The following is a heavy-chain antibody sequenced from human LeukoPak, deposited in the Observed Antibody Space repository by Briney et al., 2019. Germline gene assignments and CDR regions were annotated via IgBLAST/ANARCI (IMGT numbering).Heavy chain of an antibody. J-gene: IGHJ4*02. CDR1: GYTFTVYY. Sequence: GASVKVSCKASGYTFTVYYMHWVRQAPGQGLEWMGWINPNSGGANYAQKFQGRVTMTRDTSISTAYMELSRLTSDDTAVYYCARHPALVTHLHYWGQGTLVTVSS. V-gene: IGHV1-2*02. CDR2: INPNSGGA. CDR3: ARHPALVTHLHY. D-gene: IGHD2-21*02.